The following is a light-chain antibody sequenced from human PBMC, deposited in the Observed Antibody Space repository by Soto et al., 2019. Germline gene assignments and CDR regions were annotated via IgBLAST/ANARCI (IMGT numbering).Light chain of an antibody. CDR1: SSDVGGYDY. J-gene: IGLJ3*02. CDR3: SSFVAGNNYWV. V-gene: IGLV2-8*01. Sequence: QSALTQPPSASGSPGRSVTISCTGTSSDVGGYDYVSWFQQHPGKAPNLIIYEVTKRPSGVPDRFSASKSGNTASLTVSGLQAEDEADYYCSSFVAGNNYWVFGGGTQLTVL. CDR2: EVT.